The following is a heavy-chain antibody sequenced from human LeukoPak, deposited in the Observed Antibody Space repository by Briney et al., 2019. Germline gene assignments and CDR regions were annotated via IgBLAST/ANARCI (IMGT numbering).Heavy chain of an antibody. CDR2: ISSSGSTI. CDR1: GFTFSDYY. J-gene: IGHJ4*02. CDR3: AKDLYSSSWYYFDC. Sequence: PGGSLRLSCAASGFTFSDYYMSWIRQAPGKGLEWVSYISSSGSTIYYADSVKGRFTISRDNAKNSLYLQMNSLRAEDTALYYCAKDLYSSSWYYFDCWGQGTLVTVSS. V-gene: IGHV3-11*01. D-gene: IGHD6-13*01.